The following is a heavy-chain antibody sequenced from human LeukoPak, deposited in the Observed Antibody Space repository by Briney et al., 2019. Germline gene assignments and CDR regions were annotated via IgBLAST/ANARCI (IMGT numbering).Heavy chain of an antibody. CDR3: TTGAH. J-gene: IGHJ4*02. CDR1: GVPFNNVG. V-gene: IGHV3-15*01. Sequence: GGTLRHCCRPSGVPFNNVGMSGLRNAPEKGLEWVGRIKSKTDGGTTDYAAPVKGRFTISRDDSKNTLYLQMNSLKTEDTAVYYCTTGAHWGQGTLVTVSS. CDR2: IKSKTDGGTT.